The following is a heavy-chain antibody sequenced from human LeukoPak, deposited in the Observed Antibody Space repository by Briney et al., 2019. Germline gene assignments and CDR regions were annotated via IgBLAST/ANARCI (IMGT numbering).Heavy chain of an antibody. CDR1: GVSISSYY. CDR2: IYTSGST. J-gene: IGHJ4*02. Sequence: SETLSLTCTASGVSISSYYWSWIRQPPGKGLEWVGRIYTSGSTNYNTSLKTRVTMSVDTSKNQFSLTLSSVTAADTAVYYCAREGVWGSYRYWGQGTLVTVSS. CDR3: AREGVWGSYRY. V-gene: IGHV4-4*07. D-gene: IGHD3-16*02.